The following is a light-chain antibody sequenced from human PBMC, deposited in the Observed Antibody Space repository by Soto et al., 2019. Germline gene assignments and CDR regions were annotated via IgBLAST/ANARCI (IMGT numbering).Light chain of an antibody. CDR3: QHYANWPLT. CDR2: DAS. V-gene: IGKV3-15*01. CDR1: QSIYDK. Sequence: EIVMTQSPATLSVSPGERVSLSCRASQSIYDKLAWYQQKPGQTPRLLIYDASTRATGISGRFSGSGSGTDFTLTISRLEPEDFAVYYCQHYANWPLTFGGGTKVDIK. J-gene: IGKJ4*01.